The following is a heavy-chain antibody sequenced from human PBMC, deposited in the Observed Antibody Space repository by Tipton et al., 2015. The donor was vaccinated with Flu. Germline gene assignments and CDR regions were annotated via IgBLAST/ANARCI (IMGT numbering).Heavy chain of an antibody. V-gene: IGHV4-59*11. CDR3: ARGRQEGEANRYFDY. CDR2: IYYSGST. D-gene: IGHD3-16*01. Sequence: TLSLTCTVSGGSISSHYWSWIRQPPGKGLEWIGYIYYSGSTKYNPSLKSRVTMSVDTSKNQFSLKLSSVTAADTAVYYCARGRQEGEANRYFDYWGQGTLVTVSS. J-gene: IGHJ4*02. CDR1: GGSISSHY.